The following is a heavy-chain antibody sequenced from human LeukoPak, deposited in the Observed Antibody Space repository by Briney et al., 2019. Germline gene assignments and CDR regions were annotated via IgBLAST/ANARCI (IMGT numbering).Heavy chain of an antibody. CDR3: TRLKEWTGDYYYMDV. V-gene: IGHV3-73*01. Sequence: PGGSLRLSCAASGFTFSGSAMHWVRQASGKGLEWVCRIRSKANSYATAYAASVKGRFTISRDDSKNTAYLQMNSLKTEDTAVYYCTRLKEWTGDYYYMDVWGKGTTVTVSS. J-gene: IGHJ6*03. CDR1: GFTFSGSA. CDR2: IRSKANSYAT. D-gene: IGHD3-3*01.